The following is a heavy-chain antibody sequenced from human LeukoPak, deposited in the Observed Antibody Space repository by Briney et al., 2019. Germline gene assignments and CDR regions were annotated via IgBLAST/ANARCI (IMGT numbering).Heavy chain of an antibody. D-gene: IGHD3-10*01. J-gene: IGHJ4*02. CDR1: GFTFDDYG. CDR2: INWNGGST. V-gene: IGHV3-20*04. CDR3: ASAYGSGSYYSPSLDY. Sequence: GGSLRLSCAASGFTFDDYGMSWVRQAPGKGLEWVSGINWNGGSTGYADSVKGRFTISRDNSKNTLYLQMNSLRAEDTAVYYCASAYGSGSYYSPSLDYWGQGTLVTVSS.